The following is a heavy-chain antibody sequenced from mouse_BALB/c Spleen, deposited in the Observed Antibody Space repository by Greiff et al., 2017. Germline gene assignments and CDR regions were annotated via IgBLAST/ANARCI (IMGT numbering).Heavy chain of an antibody. CDR1: GYAFSSYC. D-gene: IGHD2-1*01. CDR2: IYPGDGDT. CDR3: ARVGYGNYRWYLEV. J-gene: IGHJ1*01. V-gene: IGHV1-80*01. Sequence: VQLQQSGAELVRPGSSVKISCKASGYAFSSYCMNWVKQRPGQGLEWIGQIYPGDGDTNYNVKFKGKATLTADKSSSTTYMQLSSLTSEDSAVYFCARVGYGNYRWYLEVWGEGTTVTVSS.